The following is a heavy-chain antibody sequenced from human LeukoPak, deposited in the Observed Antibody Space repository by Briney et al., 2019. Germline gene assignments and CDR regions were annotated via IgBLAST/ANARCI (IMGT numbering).Heavy chain of an antibody. Sequence: PSETLSLTCAVYGGSFSGYYWSWIRQPPGKGLEWIGEINHSGSTNYNPSLKSRVTISVDTSKNQFSLKLSSVTAAGTAVYYCARRHGSGSYYPPVNWFDPWGQGTLVTVSS. V-gene: IGHV4-34*01. CDR1: GGSFSGYY. J-gene: IGHJ5*02. CDR3: ARRHGSGSYYPPVNWFDP. D-gene: IGHD3-10*01. CDR2: INHSGST.